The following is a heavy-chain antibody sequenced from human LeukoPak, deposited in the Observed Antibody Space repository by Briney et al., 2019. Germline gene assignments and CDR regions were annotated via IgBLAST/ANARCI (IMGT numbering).Heavy chain of an antibody. CDR3: ARWVELWGGYVDY. Sequence: GGSLRLSCAASGFTFSGSAMQWVRQASGKGPEWVGRIRSKANSYATAYAASVKDRFTISRDDSKNTAYLQMNSLRTEDTAMYYCARWVELWGGYVDYWGQGALVTVSS. J-gene: IGHJ4*02. CDR1: GFTFSGSA. V-gene: IGHV3-73*01. D-gene: IGHD3-16*01. CDR2: IRSKANSYAT.